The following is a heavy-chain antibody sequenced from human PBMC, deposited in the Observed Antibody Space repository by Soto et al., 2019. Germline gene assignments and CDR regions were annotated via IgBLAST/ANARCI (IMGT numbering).Heavy chain of an antibody. J-gene: IGHJ4*02. V-gene: IGHV1-46*01. D-gene: IGHD6-13*01. CDR1: GYTFTSYY. CDR3: AGSPLEGAAAAALSY. Sequence: GASVKVSCKASGYTFTSYYMHWVRQAPGQGLEWMGIINPSGGSTSYAQKFQGRVTMTRDTSTSTVYMELSSLRSEDTAVYYCAGSPLEGAAAAALSYWGQGTLVTVSS. CDR2: INPSGGST.